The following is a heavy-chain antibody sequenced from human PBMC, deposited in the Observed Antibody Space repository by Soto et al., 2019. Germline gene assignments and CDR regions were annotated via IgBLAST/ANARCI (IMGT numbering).Heavy chain of an antibody. J-gene: IGHJ4*02. D-gene: IGHD5-18*01. Sequence: GSLRLSCAASGFTFNIYAMTWVRQAPGKGLEWVSTTGATGRTTYYADSVKGRFTVSRDNSKNTLDLQMSNLRAEDTAVYYCARYIRGPTVFYFDFWGLGVLVTVSS. CDR3: ARYIRGPTVFYFDF. V-gene: IGHV3-23*01. CDR2: TGATGRTT. CDR1: GFTFNIYA.